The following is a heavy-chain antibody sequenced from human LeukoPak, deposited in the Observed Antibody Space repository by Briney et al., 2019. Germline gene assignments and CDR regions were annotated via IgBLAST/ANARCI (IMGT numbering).Heavy chain of an antibody. D-gene: IGHD6-25*01. CDR2: IRQDGSEK. J-gene: IGHJ3*02. Sequence: GGSLRLSCAASGFTFSRYWMSWVRQAPGKGLEWVANIRQDGSEKHYLDSVKGRITVSRDNAKNSLYLQMNSLRVEDTAVYFCARWGSELPDDAFDIWGQGTMVTVSS. CDR3: ARWGSELPDDAFDI. V-gene: IGHV3-7*01. CDR1: GFTFSRYW.